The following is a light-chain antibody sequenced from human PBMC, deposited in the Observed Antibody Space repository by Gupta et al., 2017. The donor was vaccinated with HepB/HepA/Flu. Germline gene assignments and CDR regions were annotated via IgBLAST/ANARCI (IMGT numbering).Light chain of an antibody. CDR3: RRSIQLPPLT. J-gene: IGKJ4*01. CDR1: QSLLHSDGKTY. V-gene: IGKV2D-29*01. Sequence: DTVKTQSPLSLSVTPGQPASISCKSSQSLLHSDGKTYLYWYMQKPGQPPQLLIYEVSSRVAGVTDRFSGSGYGTDLTLKISRAEGEDVGGHSCRRSIQLPPLTFGVGTKMEIK. CDR2: EVS.